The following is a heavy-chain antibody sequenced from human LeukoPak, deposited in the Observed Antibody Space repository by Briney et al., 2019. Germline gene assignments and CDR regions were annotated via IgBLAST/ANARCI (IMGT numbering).Heavy chain of an antibody. V-gene: IGHV3-23*01. D-gene: IGHD2-2*01. CDR3: AKRSEYCSDTSCHLPGRSPPDY. CDR1: GFTFSSYA. Sequence: GGSLRLSCAASGFTFSSYAMNWVRQAPGKGLEWVSTINTNGARTFYGDSVKGRFTISRDNSKSTLYLQMDSLRAEDTAVYYCAKRSEYCSDTSCHLPGRSPPDYWGQGTLVTVSS. J-gene: IGHJ4*02. CDR2: INTNGART.